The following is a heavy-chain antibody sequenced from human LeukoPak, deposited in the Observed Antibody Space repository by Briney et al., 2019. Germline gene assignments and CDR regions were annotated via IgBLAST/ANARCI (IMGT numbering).Heavy chain of an antibody. CDR1: GVTFSSYA. Sequence: GGSLRLSCAASGVTFSSYAMSWVRQAPGKGLEWVSAISGSGGSTYYADSVKGRFTISRDNSKNTLYLQMNSLRAEDTAVYYCAKDRRFGVVILGASFDYWGQGTLVTVSS. D-gene: IGHD3-3*01. CDR3: AKDRRFGVVILGASFDY. CDR2: ISGSGGST. J-gene: IGHJ4*02. V-gene: IGHV3-23*01.